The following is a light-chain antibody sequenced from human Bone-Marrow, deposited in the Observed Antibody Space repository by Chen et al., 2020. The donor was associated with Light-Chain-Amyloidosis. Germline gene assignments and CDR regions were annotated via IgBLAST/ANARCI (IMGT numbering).Light chain of an antibody. CDR2: DAS. Sequence: DIQMTQSPSSLSASVGDRVTITCQASQDISNYLNWYQQKPGKAPKLLIYDASNLETGVPSRFSGSGSGTDFTLTISSLQAEDVAVYYCQQYRSTPYSFGQGTQLEIK. CDR3: QQYRSTPYS. CDR1: QDISNY. V-gene: IGKV1-33*01. J-gene: IGKJ2*03.